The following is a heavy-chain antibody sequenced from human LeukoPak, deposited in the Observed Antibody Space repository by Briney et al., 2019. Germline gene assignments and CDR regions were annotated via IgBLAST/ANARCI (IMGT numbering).Heavy chain of an antibody. J-gene: IGHJ6*03. CDR2: ISWDGGST. CDR1: GFTFDDYT. V-gene: IGHV3-43*01. Sequence: GGSLRLSCAASGFTFDDYTMHWVRQAPGKGLEWVSLISWDGGSTYYADSVKGRFTISRDNSKNSLYLQMNSLRTEDTALYYCAKDRNYGGSYYYYYMDVWGKGTTVTVSS. CDR3: AKDRNYGGSYYYYYMDV. D-gene: IGHD4-23*01.